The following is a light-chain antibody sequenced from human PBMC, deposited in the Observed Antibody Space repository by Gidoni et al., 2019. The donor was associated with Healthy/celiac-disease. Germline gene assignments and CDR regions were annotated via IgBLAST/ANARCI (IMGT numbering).Light chain of an antibody. CDR1: QSVSSY. V-gene: IGKV3-11*01. CDR3: QQRSNWQWT. CDR2: DAS. Sequence: ELVFTHSPATLSLSPGERATLSCRASQSVSSYLAWYQQKPGQAPKLLIYDASNRATGIPARLSGSGSGTEFTLTIRSLEPEDFAVYYCQQRSNWQWTFXQXTKVXIK. J-gene: IGKJ1*01.